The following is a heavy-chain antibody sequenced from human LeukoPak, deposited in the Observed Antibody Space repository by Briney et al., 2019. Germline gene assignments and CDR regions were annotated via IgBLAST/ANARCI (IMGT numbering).Heavy chain of an antibody. CDR2: ISAYNGNT. J-gene: IGHJ6*03. CDR1: GGTFSNYA. V-gene: IGHV1-18*01. D-gene: IGHD4-17*01. CDR3: ARAGGDGDYAYYYYYMDV. Sequence: ASVKVSCKASGGTFSNYAINWVRQAPGQGLEWMGWISAYNGNTNYAQKLQGRVTMTTDTSTSTAYMELRSLRSDDTAVYYCARAGGDGDYAYYYYYMDVWGKGTTVTVSS.